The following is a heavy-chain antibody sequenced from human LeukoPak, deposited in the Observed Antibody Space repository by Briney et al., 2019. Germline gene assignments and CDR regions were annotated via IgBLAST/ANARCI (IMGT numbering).Heavy chain of an antibody. CDR1: GFTVSSNY. J-gene: IGHJ4*02. Sequence: PGGSLRLSCAASGFTVSSNYMSWVRQAPGQGLEWVGRFTSKTDGGTTDYAAPVRGRFTISRDDSKDTLYLQMNSLKTEDTAVYYCTTAQFFNSSGSLAYWGQGTLVTVSS. CDR2: FTSKTDGGTT. D-gene: IGHD3-22*01. V-gene: IGHV3-15*01. CDR3: TTAQFFNSSGSLAY.